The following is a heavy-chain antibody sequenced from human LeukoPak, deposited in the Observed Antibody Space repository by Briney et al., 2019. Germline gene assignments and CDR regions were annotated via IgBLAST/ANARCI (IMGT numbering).Heavy chain of an antibody. Sequence: GGSLRLSCAASGFTFSSYSMNWVRQAPGKGLEWVSSISSSSSYIYYADSVKGRFTISRDNAKNSLYLQMNSLRAEDTAVYYCARGFLTTVTTCPFDCWGQGTLVTVSS. CDR3: ARGFLTTVTTCPFDC. CDR1: GFTFSSYS. CDR2: ISSSSSYI. J-gene: IGHJ4*02. D-gene: IGHD4-17*01. V-gene: IGHV3-21*01.